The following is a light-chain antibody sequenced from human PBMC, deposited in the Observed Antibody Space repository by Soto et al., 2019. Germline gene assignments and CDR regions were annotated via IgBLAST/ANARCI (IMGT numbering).Light chain of an antibody. CDR1: QSVSSN. J-gene: IGKJ2*01. CDR3: QHYNNWPHT. V-gene: IGKV3-15*01. Sequence: EKALTQSPVTLSLSPGERATLSCRASQSVSSNLAWYQQRPGQAPRLLIYGASTRASGVPDRFIGSGSGTEFTLTISSLQSEDFAIYYCQHYNNWPHTFGQGTKVDIK. CDR2: GAS.